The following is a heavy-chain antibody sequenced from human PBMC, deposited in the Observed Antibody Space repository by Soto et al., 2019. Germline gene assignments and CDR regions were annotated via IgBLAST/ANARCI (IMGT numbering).Heavy chain of an antibody. J-gene: IGHJ3*02. CDR1: GYTFTSYA. CDR2: INAGNGNT. V-gene: IGHV1-3*01. CDR3: ARIPSSNRLMTSRPTGAFDI. Sequence: ASVKVSCKASGYTFTSYARHWVRQAPGQRLEWMGWINAGNGNTKYSQKFQGRVTITRDTSASTAYMELSSLRSEDTAVYYCARIPSSNRLMTSRPTGAFDIWGQGTMVTVSS.